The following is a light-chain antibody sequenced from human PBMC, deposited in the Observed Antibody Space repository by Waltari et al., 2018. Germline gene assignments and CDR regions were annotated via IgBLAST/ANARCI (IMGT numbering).Light chain of an antibody. V-gene: IGKV1-39*01. CDR2: AAS. CDR1: QNIANY. CDR3: QQSYSTPRT. J-gene: IGKJ2*01. Sequence: DIQMTQSPSSLSASVVDRVTITCRASQNIANYLNWYQQKPGTAPELLIYAASNLHGGVPSRFTGSGSGTDFTLTISSVQPEDLATYYCQQSYSTPRTFGQGTKLDI.